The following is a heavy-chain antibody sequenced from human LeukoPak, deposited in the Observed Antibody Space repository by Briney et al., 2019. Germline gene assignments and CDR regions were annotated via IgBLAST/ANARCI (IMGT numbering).Heavy chain of an antibody. CDR2: IYPGDSDT. D-gene: IGHD5-12*01. V-gene: IGHV5-51*01. J-gene: IGHJ5*02. CDR3: ARHISGSTRNWFDP. Sequence: GESLKISCKGSGYSSTNYWIGWVRQLPGKGLEWMGIIYPGDSDTRYSPSFQGQVTISADKSISTAYLQWSSLKASDTAMYYCARHISGSTRNWFDPWGQGTLVTVSS. CDR1: GYSSTNYW.